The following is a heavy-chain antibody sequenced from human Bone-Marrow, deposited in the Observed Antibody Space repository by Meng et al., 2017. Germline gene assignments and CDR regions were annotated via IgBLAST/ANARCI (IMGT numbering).Heavy chain of an antibody. CDR1: GASISSSHW. V-gene: IGHV4-4*02. D-gene: IGHD3-3*01. CDR3: ARAAYDIWSGYAP. Sequence: VALQVSRPGLLKPSGLTSLHCAVSGASISSSHWWGCVRQPPGKGLEWIGEIYHDGSTNYTPSLKSRVTISVDKSKNQFSLKLSSVTAADTAVYYCARAAYDIWSGYAPWGQGSLVTVSS. J-gene: IGHJ5*02. CDR2: IYHDGST.